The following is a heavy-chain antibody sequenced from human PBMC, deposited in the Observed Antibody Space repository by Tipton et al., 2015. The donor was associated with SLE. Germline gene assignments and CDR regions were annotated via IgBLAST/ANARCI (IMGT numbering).Heavy chain of an antibody. CDR1: GGSFSGYY. D-gene: IGHD4-17*01. CDR3: ARGTVTYYFDY. J-gene: IGHJ4*02. V-gene: IGHV4-34*01. CDR2: INHSGRT. Sequence: LRLSCAVYGGSFSGYYWSWIRQPPGKGLEWIGEINHSGRTNYNPSLKSRVTISEDTSKNQFSLKLSSVTAADTAVYYCARGTVTYYFDYWGQGTLVTVSS.